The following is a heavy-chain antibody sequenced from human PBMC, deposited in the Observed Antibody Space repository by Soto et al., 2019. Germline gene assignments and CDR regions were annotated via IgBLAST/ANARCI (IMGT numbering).Heavy chain of an antibody. CDR3: ARDKITGLFDY. V-gene: IGHV4-39*02. CDR2: LYYTGST. CDR1: GASITTSGSY. D-gene: IGHD2-8*02. Sequence: SETLSLTCTVSGASITTSGSYWGWIRQPPGKGLEWIGSLYYTGSTYYNPSLKSRVTISADTSKNQFSLKLTSVTAADTAVYYCARDKITGLFDYWGQGTLVTVSS. J-gene: IGHJ4*02.